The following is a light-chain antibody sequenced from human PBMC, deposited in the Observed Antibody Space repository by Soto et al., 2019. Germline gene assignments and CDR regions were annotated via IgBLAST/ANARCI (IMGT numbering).Light chain of an antibody. CDR1: SSDVGGYNY. CDR2: EVS. Sequence: QSVLTQPPSASGSPGQSVTISCTGTSSDVGGYNYVSWYQQHPGKAPKVMIYEVSNRPSGVPDRFSGSKSGNTASLTVSGLQAEDEADYYRSSYTGSNLVFGGGTKLTVL. J-gene: IGLJ2*01. CDR3: SSYTGSNLV. V-gene: IGLV2-8*01.